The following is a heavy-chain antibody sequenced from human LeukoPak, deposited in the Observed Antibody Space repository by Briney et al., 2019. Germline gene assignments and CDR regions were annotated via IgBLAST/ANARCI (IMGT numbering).Heavy chain of an antibody. V-gene: IGHV4-39*07. J-gene: IGHJ4*02. CDR1: GGSISSSNYY. Sequence: PSETLSLTCTVSGGSISSSNYYWGWIRQPPGKGLEWIGEINHSGSTNYNPSLKSRVTISVDTSTNQFSLKLSSVTAADTAVYYCARGRRNFDYWGQGTLVTVSS. CDR3: ARGRRNFDY. CDR2: INHSGST.